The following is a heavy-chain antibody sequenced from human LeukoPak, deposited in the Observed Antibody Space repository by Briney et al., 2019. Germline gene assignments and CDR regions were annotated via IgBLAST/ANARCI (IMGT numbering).Heavy chain of an antibody. J-gene: IGHJ4*02. Sequence: SETLSLTCTVSGGSVSSGRYYWSWIRQSPGKGLEWIGNVHYSLPSNFSPSLKSRVTISMDTSRSQFSLKLGTVTAADTAVYYCACYNFVGRTFDCWGQGTLVTVSS. CDR1: GGSVSSGRYY. CDR2: VHYSLPS. CDR3: ACYNFVGRTFDC. D-gene: IGHD5-24*01. V-gene: IGHV4-61*01.